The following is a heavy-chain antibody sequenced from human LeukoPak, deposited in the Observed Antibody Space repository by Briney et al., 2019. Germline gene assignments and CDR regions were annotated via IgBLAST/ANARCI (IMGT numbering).Heavy chain of an antibody. CDR1: GGTFSSYA. D-gene: IGHD3-22*01. J-gene: IGHJ4*02. V-gene: IGHV1-69*13. Sequence: ASVKVSCKASGGTFSSYAISWVRQAPGQGLEWMGGIIPIFGTANFAQRFQGRVSITADESTSTAFMELSSLRSDDTAVYYCAREWGLESSGFYYAYWGQGTLVTVSS. CDR2: IIPIFGTA. CDR3: AREWGLESSGFYYAY.